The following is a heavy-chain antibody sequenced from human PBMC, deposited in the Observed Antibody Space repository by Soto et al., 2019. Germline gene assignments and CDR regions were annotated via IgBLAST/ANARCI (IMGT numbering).Heavy chain of an antibody. V-gene: IGHV4-34*01. D-gene: IGHD3-22*01. CDR3: STRAYDTNGYYRFDP. CDR2: INHSGRV. CDR1: GGSFSGHS. J-gene: IGHJ5*01. Sequence: QVQLQQWGAGLLKPSETLSLTCAVSGGSFSGHSWTWIRQSPGKGLEWIGDINHSGRVNYSPSIKRGVTISMDTSKNQFPLTLSAVTAADTAMYYCSTRAYDTNGYYRFDPWGQGTLVTVSS.